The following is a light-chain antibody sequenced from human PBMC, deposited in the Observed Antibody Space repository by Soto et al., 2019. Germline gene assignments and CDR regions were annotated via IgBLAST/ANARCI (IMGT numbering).Light chain of an antibody. CDR2: DAS. J-gene: IGKJ5*01. CDR3: QQYGSSPRIT. Sequence: EIGLTQSPGTLVLSPGDRATLSCGAGQSVNKAYLVWYQVKPCQAPRRLIYDASNRATGIPARFSGSGSGTDFTLTISSLETEDFAVYYCQQYGSSPRITFGQGTGLEIK. CDR1: QSVNKAY. V-gene: IGKV3-20*01.